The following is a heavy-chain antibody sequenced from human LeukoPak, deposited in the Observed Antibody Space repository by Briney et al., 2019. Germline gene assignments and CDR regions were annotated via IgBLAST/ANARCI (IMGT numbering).Heavy chain of an antibody. Sequence: TLSLTCTVSGGSISSNNYYWNWIRQPAGKGLEWIGRIYTSGSTSGSTNYNPSLKSRVTISVDTSKNQFSLKLSSVTAADTAVYYCARGGDSSSWSVDYWGQGTLVTVSS. CDR3: ARGGDSSSWSVDY. CDR1: GGSISSNNYY. J-gene: IGHJ4*02. V-gene: IGHV4-61*02. D-gene: IGHD6-13*01. CDR2: IYTSGSTSGST.